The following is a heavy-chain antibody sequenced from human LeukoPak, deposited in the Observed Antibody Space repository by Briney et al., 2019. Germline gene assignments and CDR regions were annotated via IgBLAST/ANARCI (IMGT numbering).Heavy chain of an antibody. D-gene: IGHD3-16*02. CDR2: IKQDGSEK. CDR3: ARADYVWGSYLIFDY. CDR1: GFTFSSYW. Sequence: PGGSLRLSCAASGFTFSSYWMSWVRQAPGKGLEWVANIKQDGSEKYYVDSVKGRFTISRDNAKNSLYLQMNSLRAEDTAVYHCARADYVWGSYLIFDYWGQGTLVTVSS. J-gene: IGHJ4*02. V-gene: IGHV3-7*04.